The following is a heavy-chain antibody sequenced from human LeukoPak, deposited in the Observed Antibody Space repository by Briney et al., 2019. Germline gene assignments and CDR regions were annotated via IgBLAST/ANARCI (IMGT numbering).Heavy chain of an antibody. Sequence: SETLSLTCTVSGGSISSGGNYWSWLRQLPGKGLEWIGYIYYVGNTNYNPSLKSRLSMSVDTSKNQFSLSLTSVTAADTAVYYCARGGDSSGYPNDYWGQGTLVTVSS. J-gene: IGHJ4*02. D-gene: IGHD3-22*01. CDR1: GGSISSGGNY. V-gene: IGHV4-31*03. CDR2: IYYVGNT. CDR3: ARGGDSSGYPNDY.